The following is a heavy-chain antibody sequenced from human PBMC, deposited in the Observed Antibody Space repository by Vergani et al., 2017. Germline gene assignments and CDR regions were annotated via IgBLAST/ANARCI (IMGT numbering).Heavy chain of an antibody. CDR3: ARDYCLGSYCMWYYYYMDV. D-gene: IGHD2-15*01. J-gene: IGHJ6*03. V-gene: IGHV3-48*03. CDR1: GFTFSSYE. CDR2: ISSSGSTI. Sequence: VQLVESGGGLVKPGGSLRLSCAASGFTFSSYEMNWVRQAPGKGLEWVSYISSSGSTIYYADSVKGRFTISRDNAKNTLYLQMNSLRAEDTAVYYCARDYCLGSYCMWYYYYMDVWGKGTTVTVSS.